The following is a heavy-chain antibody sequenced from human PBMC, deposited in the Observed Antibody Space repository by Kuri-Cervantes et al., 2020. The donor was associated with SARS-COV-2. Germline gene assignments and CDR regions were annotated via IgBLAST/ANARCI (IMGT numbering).Heavy chain of an antibody. CDR2: MNPNSGNT. J-gene: IGHJ4*02. CDR3: ARGLEGLPPVTTSHFDY. CDR1: GYTFTSYD. D-gene: IGHD4-17*01. V-gene: IGHV1-8*01. Sequence: ASVKVSCKASGYTFTSYDINWVRQATGQGLEWMGWMNPNSGNTGYAQKFQGRVTMTRNTSISTAYMELSSLRSEDTAVYYCARGLEGLPPVTTSHFDYWGQGPLVTVSS.